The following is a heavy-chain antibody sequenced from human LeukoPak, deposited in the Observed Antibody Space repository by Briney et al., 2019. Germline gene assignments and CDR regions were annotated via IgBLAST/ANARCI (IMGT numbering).Heavy chain of an antibody. V-gene: IGHV5-51*01. CDR2: IFPGDSDT. D-gene: IGHD2-15*01. CDR1: EYSFATYW. Sequence: GESLKISCKGSEYSFATYWIGWVRQMPEQGLEWMGIIFPGDSDTRYSPSFQGQVTISADKSISTAYLQWSSLKASDTAIYYCASEYCSGGNCYFDYWGQGTLVTVSP. J-gene: IGHJ4*02. CDR3: ASEYCSGGNCYFDY.